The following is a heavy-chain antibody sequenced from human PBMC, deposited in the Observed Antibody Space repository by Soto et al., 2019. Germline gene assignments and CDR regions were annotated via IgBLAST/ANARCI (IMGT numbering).Heavy chain of an antibody. CDR3: TTTPYEYYYDSSGVNAFDI. CDR2: IKSKTDGGTT. J-gene: IGHJ3*02. Sequence: GGALRLSCAASGFTLRIALMNWVRQAPGTGQEWVGRIKSKTDGGTTDYAAPVKGSFIISRDDSKNTLYLQMNSLKTEDTAVYYCTTTPYEYYYDSSGVNAFDIWGQRTMVTVSS. V-gene: IGHV3-15*07. D-gene: IGHD3-22*01. CDR1: GFTLRIAL.